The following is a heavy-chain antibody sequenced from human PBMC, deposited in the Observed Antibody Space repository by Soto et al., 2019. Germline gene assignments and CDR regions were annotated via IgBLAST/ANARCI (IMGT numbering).Heavy chain of an antibody. V-gene: IGHV3-23*01. Sequence: EVHLLQSGGGLVQPGGSQRLSCAASGFTFIDYAISWVRQAPGKGLEWVSAISGDGVKTYYADSVKGRFTISRDNSKNILYLQMNSLRDEDTAVYYCARDRGVWADCWGQGTLVTVSS. J-gene: IGHJ4*02. D-gene: IGHD3-16*01. CDR3: ARDRGVWADC. CDR1: GFTFIDYA. CDR2: ISGDGVKT.